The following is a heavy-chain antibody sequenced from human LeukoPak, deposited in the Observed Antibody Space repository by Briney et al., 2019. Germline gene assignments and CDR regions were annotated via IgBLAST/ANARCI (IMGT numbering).Heavy chain of an antibody. V-gene: IGHV3-48*01. CDR1: GFTFSSYS. CDR3: AREEVATIIDY. Sequence: GGSLRLSCAASGFTFSSYSTNWVRQAPGKGLEWVSYISSSSSTIYYADSVKGRFTISRDNAKNSLYLQMNSLRAEDTAVYYCAREEVATIIDYWGQGTLVTVSS. CDR2: ISSSSSTI. D-gene: IGHD5-12*01. J-gene: IGHJ4*02.